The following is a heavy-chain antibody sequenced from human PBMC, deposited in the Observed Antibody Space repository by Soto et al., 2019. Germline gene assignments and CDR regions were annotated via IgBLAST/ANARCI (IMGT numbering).Heavy chain of an antibody. D-gene: IGHD2-15*01. J-gene: IGHJ6*03. CDR2: IMPILGIA. CDR1: GGTFSSYT. V-gene: IGHV1-69*02. Sequence: QVQLVQSGAEVKKPGSSVKVSCKASGGTFSSYTISWVRQAPGQGLEWMGRIMPILGIANYAQKFHSRVTITSAKFTSAAYMELCSLRPADTAVYYSASGPYGGDIVAVVRGYYYYTDVWGKGTTVTVSS. CDR3: ASGPYGGDIVAVVRGYYYYTDV.